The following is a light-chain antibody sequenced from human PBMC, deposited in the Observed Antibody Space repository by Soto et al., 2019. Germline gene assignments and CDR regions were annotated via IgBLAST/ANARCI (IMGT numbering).Light chain of an antibody. J-gene: IGLJ3*02. Sequence: QSALTQPASVSGSPGQSITISCSGTMRDVGGYNLVSWYQQHPGTAPKLIIYEVRNRPSGISSRFSGSRSGNTASLTISGLQSEDEGDYYCSAYTARSALVFGGGTKVTVL. CDR3: SAYTARSALV. V-gene: IGLV2-14*01. CDR1: MRDVGGYNL. CDR2: EVR.